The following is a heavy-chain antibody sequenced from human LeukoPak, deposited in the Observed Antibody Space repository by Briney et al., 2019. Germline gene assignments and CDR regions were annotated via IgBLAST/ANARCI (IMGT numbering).Heavy chain of an antibody. Sequence: GRSLRLSCAASGFTFSSYGMHWVRQAPGKGLEWVAVIWYDGSNKYYADSVKGRFTISRDNSKNTLYLQMNSLRAEDTAVYYCAKDPSLISRTSSSSGFDYWGQGTLVTVSS. CDR2: IWYDGSNK. D-gene: IGHD6-6*01. V-gene: IGHV3-33*06. CDR3: AKDPSLISRTSSSSGFDY. CDR1: GFTFSSYG. J-gene: IGHJ4*02.